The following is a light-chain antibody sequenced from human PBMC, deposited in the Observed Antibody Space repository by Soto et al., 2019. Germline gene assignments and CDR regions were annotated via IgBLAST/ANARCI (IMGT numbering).Light chain of an antibody. J-gene: IGKJ5*01. CDR2: DAS. Sequence: EIVLTRSPATLSLSPGERATLSCRASESVSSYLAWFQQRPGQAPRLLIYDASIRATGIPARFSGSGSGTDFTLTISSLEPEDFAVYYCQQRSNLPANTFGQGTRLEIK. V-gene: IGKV3-11*01. CDR1: ESVSSY. CDR3: QQRSNLPANT.